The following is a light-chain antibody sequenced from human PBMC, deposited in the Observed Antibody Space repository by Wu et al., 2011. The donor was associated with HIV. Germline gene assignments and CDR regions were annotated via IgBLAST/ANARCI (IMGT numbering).Light chain of an antibody. CDR3: QHYGTSPYT. V-gene: IGKV1-39*01. J-gene: IGKJ2*01. CDR2: AVS. CDR1: QSITTN. Sequence: DIQMTQSPSSLSASVGDRVTITCRASQSITTNLNWYQQNPGKAPKLLIYAVSSLPGGVPSRFRGSGSGTDFTLTISSLQPEDFAVYYCQHYGTSPYTFGQGTKLEIK.